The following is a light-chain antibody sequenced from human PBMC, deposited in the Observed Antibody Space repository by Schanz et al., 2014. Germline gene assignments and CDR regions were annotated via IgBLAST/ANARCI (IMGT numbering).Light chain of an antibody. CDR3: QQGYDTPVWT. V-gene: IGKV1-39*01. CDR2: AAS. J-gene: IGKJ1*01. CDR1: QSISSY. Sequence: DIQMTQSPSSLSASVGDRVTITCRASQSISSYLNWYQQKPGKAPKLLIYAASSLESGVPSRFSGSGSGTDFTLTISSLQPEDFATYYCQQGYDTPVWTFGQGPKV.